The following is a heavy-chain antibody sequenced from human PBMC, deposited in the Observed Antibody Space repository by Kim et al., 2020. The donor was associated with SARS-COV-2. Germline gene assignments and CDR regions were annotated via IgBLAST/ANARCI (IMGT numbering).Heavy chain of an antibody. V-gene: IGHV3-43*01. CDR1: GFTFDDYT. J-gene: IGHJ6*02. CDR2: ISWDGGST. CDR3: AKDMAAGTPRYGMDV. D-gene: IGHD6-19*01. Sequence: GGSLRLSCAASGFTFDDYTMHWVRQAPGKGLEWVSLISWDGGSTYYADSVKGRFTISRDNSKNSMYLQMNSLRTEDTALYYCAKDMAAGTPRYGMDVWGQGTTVTVSS.